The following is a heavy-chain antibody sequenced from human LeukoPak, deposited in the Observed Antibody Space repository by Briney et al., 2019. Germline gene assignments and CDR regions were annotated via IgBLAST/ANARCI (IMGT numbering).Heavy chain of an antibody. CDR1: GDSIKSYY. J-gene: IGHJ5*02. Sequence: SETLSLTCTVFGDSIKSYYWSWIRQPPGKELEWIAYIYYPGRASYNPSLTSRVSISVDTSKNQFSLNLTSVTAADTAVYYCARHRGYTYGRTFDLWGQGTLVTVSS. CDR2: IYYPGRA. V-gene: IGHV4-59*08. D-gene: IGHD5-18*01. CDR3: ARHRGYTYGRTFDL.